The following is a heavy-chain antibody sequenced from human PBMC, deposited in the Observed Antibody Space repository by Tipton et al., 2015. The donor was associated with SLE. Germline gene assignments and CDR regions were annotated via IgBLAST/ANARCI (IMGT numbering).Heavy chain of an antibody. CDR1: GGSFSGYY. J-gene: IGHJ4*02. CDR3: ARGSLGYYDSSGYDY. D-gene: IGHD3-22*01. Sequence: TLSLTCAVYGGSFSGYYWSWIRQPPGKGLEWIGEINHSGSTNYNPSLKSRVTISVDTSKNQFSLKLSSVTAADTAVYYCARGSLGYYDSSGYDYWGQGPLVTVSS. V-gene: IGHV4-34*01. CDR2: INHSGST.